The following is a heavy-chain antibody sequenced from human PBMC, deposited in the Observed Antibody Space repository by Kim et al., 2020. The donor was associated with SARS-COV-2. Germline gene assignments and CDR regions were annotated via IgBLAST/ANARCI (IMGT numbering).Heavy chain of an antibody. V-gene: IGHV4-39*07. J-gene: IGHJ5*02. CDR1: SDSFSSSSHF. CDR3: SIPRTTGGFDP. CDR2: IPNSGNP. D-gene: IGHD1-1*01. Sequence: SETLSLTCSVSSDSFSSSSHFWAWVRQPPGKGLEWIGSIPNSGNPSYFPSLKSRVTISADTSKKKFSLKLTSMTAAAPPAYWCSIPRTTGGFDPWGKG.